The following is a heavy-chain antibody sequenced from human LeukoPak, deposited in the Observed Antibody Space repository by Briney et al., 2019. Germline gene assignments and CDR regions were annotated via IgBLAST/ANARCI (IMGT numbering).Heavy chain of an antibody. CDR1: GFSFSSYG. V-gene: IGHV3-49*04. D-gene: IGHD2-2*01. J-gene: IGHJ4*02. Sequence: GGSLRLSCAASGFSFSSYGMSWVRQAPGKGLEWVGFIRSQAYSGTTEYATSVKDRFTISRDDSKSIAYLQMNSLKTEDTAVYYCTRDIVSISQPYYFDYWGQGTLVTVSS. CDR3: TRDIVSISQPYYFDY. CDR2: IRSQAYSGTT.